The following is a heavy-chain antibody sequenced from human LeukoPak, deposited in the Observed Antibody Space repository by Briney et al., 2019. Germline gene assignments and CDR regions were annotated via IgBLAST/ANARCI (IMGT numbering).Heavy chain of an antibody. Sequence: SETLSLTCIVSGDSMRSYYWSWIRQAPGKGLEWLGHQDDRGATNYNPSLKGRGSISVDTSTNQFSLRLRSVTAADTAVYYCARDSRYVSGWFDDGLDVWGPGTTVTVPS. CDR1: GDSMRSYY. D-gene: IGHD3-10*01. V-gene: IGHV4-59*01. CDR2: QDDRGAT. J-gene: IGHJ6*02. CDR3: ARDSRYVSGWFDDGLDV.